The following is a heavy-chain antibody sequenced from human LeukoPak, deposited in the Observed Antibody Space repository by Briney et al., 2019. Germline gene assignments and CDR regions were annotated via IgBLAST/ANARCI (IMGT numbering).Heavy chain of an antibody. J-gene: IGHJ2*01. D-gene: IGHD2-2*01. V-gene: IGHV3-21*01. CDR3: AREHCSSTSCYSYWYFDL. CDR2: ISSSSSYI. Sequence: GGSLRLSCAASGFTFSSYSTNWVRQAPGKGLEWVSSISSSSSYIYYADSVKGRFTISRDNVKNSLYLQMNSLRAEDTAVYYCAREHCSSTSCYSYWYFDLWGRGTLVTVSS. CDR1: GFTFSSYS.